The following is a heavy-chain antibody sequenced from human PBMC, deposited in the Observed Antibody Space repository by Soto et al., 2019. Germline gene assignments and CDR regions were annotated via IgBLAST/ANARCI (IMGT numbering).Heavy chain of an antibody. V-gene: IGHV3-48*02. CDR2: ISSSSSTI. J-gene: IGHJ6*02. D-gene: IGHD6-6*01. Sequence: EVQLVESGGGLVQPGGSLRLSCAASGFTFSSYSMNWVRQASGKGLEWVSYISSSSSTIYYAVSVKGRFTISRDNAKNSLYLQMNSLRDEDTAVYYCARPEYSSSSYGMDVWGQGTTVTVSS. CDR3: ARPEYSSSSYGMDV. CDR1: GFTFSSYS.